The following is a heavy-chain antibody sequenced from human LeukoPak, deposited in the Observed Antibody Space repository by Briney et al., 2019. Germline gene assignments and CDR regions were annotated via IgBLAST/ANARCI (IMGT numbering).Heavy chain of an antibody. CDR1: GFTFSSHN. Sequence: GGSLRLSCVASGFTFSSHNMNWVRQAPGKGLQWVSYISASGSHMYYEDSVKGRFTISRDNAGVSLYLHMNSLRGEDTAVYYCAREAPDWGLPGHWGQGTLVTV. J-gene: IGHJ4*02. CDR2: ISASGSHM. D-gene: IGHD7-27*01. V-gene: IGHV3-21*01. CDR3: AREAPDWGLPGH.